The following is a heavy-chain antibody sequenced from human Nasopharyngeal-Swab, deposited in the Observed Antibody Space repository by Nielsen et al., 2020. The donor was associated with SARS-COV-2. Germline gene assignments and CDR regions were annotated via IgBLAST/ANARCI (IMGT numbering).Heavy chain of an antibody. CDR2: INPNSGGT. CDR3: ARKAGIAAAVGWFGP. CDR1: GYTFTGYY. D-gene: IGHD6-13*01. V-gene: IGHV1-2*06. J-gene: IGHJ5*02. Sequence: ASVKVSCKASGYTFTGYYMHWVRQAPGQGLEWMGRINPNSGGTNYAQKFQGRVTMTRDTSISTAYMELSRLRSDDTAVYYCARKAGIAAAVGWFGPWGQGTLVTVSS.